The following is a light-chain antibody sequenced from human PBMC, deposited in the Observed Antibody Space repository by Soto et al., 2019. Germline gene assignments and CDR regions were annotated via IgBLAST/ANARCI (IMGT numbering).Light chain of an antibody. CDR1: SSALGSFDS. CDR2: DVS. V-gene: IGLV2-14*01. CDR3: SSFTTSSTLV. Sequence: QSVLTQPASVSGSPGHPITISCTGTSSALGSFDSVAWYQHNPVKAPDLMIYDVSNRPSGVSSRFSGSKSGNTASLSISGLQTEDEANYYCSSFTTSSTLVFGTGTKVTVL. J-gene: IGLJ1*01.